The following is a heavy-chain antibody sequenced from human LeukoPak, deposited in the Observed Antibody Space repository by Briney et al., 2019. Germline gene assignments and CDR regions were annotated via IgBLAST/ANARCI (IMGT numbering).Heavy chain of an antibody. Sequence: GGSLRLSCAASGFTFRSYAMNWVRQAPGKGLEWVSVISGSGSSTYYADSVKGRFTISRDNSKNTLYLQMNSLRAEDTAVYYCATSFGPVIAAAGTGADWGQGTLVTVSS. V-gene: IGHV3-23*01. CDR3: ATSFGPVIAAAGTGAD. CDR2: ISGSGSST. D-gene: IGHD6-13*01. J-gene: IGHJ4*02. CDR1: GFTFRSYA.